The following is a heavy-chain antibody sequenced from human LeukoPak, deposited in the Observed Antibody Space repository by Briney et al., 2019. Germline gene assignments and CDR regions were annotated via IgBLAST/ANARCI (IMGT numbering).Heavy chain of an antibody. V-gene: IGHV4-34*01. Sequence: KSSETLSLTCAVYGGSFSGYYWSWIRQPPGKGLEWIGEINHSGSTNYNPSLKSRVTISVDTSKNQFSLKLSSVTAADTAVYYCARSIAAAGFAFDIWGQGTMVTVSS. CDR2: INHSGST. CDR1: GGSFSGYY. CDR3: ARSIAAAGFAFDI. J-gene: IGHJ3*02. D-gene: IGHD6-13*01.